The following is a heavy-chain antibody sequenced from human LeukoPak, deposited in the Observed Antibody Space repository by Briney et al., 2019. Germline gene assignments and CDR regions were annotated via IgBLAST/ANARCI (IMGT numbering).Heavy chain of an antibody. D-gene: IGHD5-18*01. CDR3: GRGGRGYSYDIDY. Sequence: PSETLSLTCTVSGGSISTYYWSWIRQPPGKGLEWIGYVDYSGTTNCNPSLQSRVTISADTSKNQFFLKVSSVTAADTAVYYCGRGGRGYSYDIDYWGQGTLVTVSS. CDR1: GGSISTYY. CDR2: VDYSGTT. J-gene: IGHJ4*02. V-gene: IGHV4-59*01.